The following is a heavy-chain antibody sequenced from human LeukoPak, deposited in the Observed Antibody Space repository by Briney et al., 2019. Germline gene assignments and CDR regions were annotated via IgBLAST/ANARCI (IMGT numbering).Heavy chain of an antibody. Sequence: GGSLRLSCAASGFTFSSYEMNWVRQAPGKGLEWVSYISSSGSTIYYADSVKGRFTISRDNAKNSLYLQMNSLRAEDTAVYYCARDRWELLPDQRGEYYYYYMDVWGKGTTVTISS. CDR3: ARDRWELLPDQRGEYYYYYMDV. J-gene: IGHJ6*03. V-gene: IGHV3-48*03. CDR1: GFTFSSYE. D-gene: IGHD1-26*01. CDR2: ISSSGSTI.